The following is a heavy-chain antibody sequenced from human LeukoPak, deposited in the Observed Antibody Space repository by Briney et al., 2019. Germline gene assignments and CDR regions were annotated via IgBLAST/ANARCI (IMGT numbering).Heavy chain of an antibody. Sequence: SGPTLVKPTQTLTLTCTFSGFSLSISGVGVGWIRQPPGKALEWLALIYWDDDKRDSPSLKSRLTITKDTSKNQVVLTMTNMGPVDTATYYCAHQTHVSDYCGQGTLVTVSS. CDR1: GFSLSISGVG. J-gene: IGHJ4*02. CDR2: IYWDDDK. CDR3: AHQTHVSDY. V-gene: IGHV2-5*02.